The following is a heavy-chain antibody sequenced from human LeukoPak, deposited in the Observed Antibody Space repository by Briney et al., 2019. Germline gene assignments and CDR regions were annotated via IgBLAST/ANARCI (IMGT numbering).Heavy chain of an antibody. CDR2: INPNSGGT. Sequence: ASVKVSCKASGYTFTGYYMHWVGQAPGQGVEWMGWINPNSGGTNYAQKFQGRVTMTRDTSISTAYMELSRLRSDDTAVYYCASEYPDCSSTSCYKRFDPWGQGTLVTVSS. CDR3: ASEYPDCSSTSCYKRFDP. J-gene: IGHJ5*02. CDR1: GYTFTGYY. D-gene: IGHD2-2*02. V-gene: IGHV1-2*02.